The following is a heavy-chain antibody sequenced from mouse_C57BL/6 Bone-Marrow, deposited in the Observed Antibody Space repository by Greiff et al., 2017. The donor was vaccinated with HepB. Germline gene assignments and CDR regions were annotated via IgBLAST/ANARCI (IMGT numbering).Heavy chain of an antibody. D-gene: IGHD1-1*01. CDR3: ARRPHYYYGSSDYWYFDV. Sequence: VQLQQSGPELVKPGASVKISCKASGYAFSSSWMNWVKQRPGKGLEWIGRIYPGDGDTNYNGKFKGKATLTADKSSSTAYMQLSSLTSEDSAVYFCARRPHYYYGSSDYWYFDVWGTGTTVTVSS. CDR1: GYAFSSSW. J-gene: IGHJ1*03. V-gene: IGHV1-82*01. CDR2: IYPGDGDT.